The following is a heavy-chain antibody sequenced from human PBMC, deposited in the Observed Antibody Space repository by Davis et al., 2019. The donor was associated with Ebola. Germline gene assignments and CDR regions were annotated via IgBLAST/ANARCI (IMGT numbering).Heavy chain of an antibody. J-gene: IGHJ5*02. V-gene: IGHV4-34*09. CDR1: GGSISSYY. Sequence: MPSETLSLTCTVSGGSISSYYWSWIRQPPGKGLEWIGEINHSGSTYYNPSLKSRVTISVDTSKNQFSLKLSSVTAADTAVYYCARQDRYYDSSDYSRFDPWGQGTLVTVSS. CDR2: INHSGST. CDR3: ARQDRYYDSSDYSRFDP. D-gene: IGHD3-22*01.